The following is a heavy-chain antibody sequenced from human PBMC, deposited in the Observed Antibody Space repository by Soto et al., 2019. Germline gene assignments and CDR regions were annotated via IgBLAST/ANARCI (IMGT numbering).Heavy chain of an antibody. J-gene: IGHJ4*02. CDR2: ISTSGATR. CDR3: ARFFGSGFDY. D-gene: IGHD6-19*01. Sequence: EVQLVESGGGLVQPGGSLRLSCVASGFTVSTDSMNWVRQAPGKGLEWVAHISTSGATRYYADSVKGRFTISRDNAKTSQFLQMDSLRNEDTAVYYCARFFGSGFDYWGQGTLVTVSS. CDR1: GFTVSTDS. V-gene: IGHV3-48*02.